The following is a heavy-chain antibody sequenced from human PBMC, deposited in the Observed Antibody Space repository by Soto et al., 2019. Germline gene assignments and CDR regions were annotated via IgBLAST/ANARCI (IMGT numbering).Heavy chain of an antibody. D-gene: IGHD6-13*01. J-gene: IGHJ4*02. CDR2: ISSWSSHI. Sequence: EVHLVQSGGGLVKAGGSLRLSCAASGFTFSSYTMNWVRQAPGKGLEWVSSISSWSSHIYYEDSVKGRFTISRDNAKNSLYLQMDTLRAEDTAVYYCARDMDTSRVFDYWGQGALVTVSS. CDR3: ARDMDTSRVFDY. CDR1: GFTFSSYT. V-gene: IGHV3-21*01.